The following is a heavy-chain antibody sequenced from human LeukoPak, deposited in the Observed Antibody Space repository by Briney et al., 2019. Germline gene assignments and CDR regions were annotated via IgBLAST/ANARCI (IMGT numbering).Heavy chain of an antibody. V-gene: IGHV4-59*01. CDR1: GFTFSSYW. CDR2: FSYSGST. J-gene: IGHJ4*02. CDR3: ARAPPSISAAYFFDY. Sequence: GSLRLSCAASGFTFSSYWMSWVRQAPEKGLEWIAYFSYSGSTDYNPSLKSRVSISVDTSKNQFSLKLNSVTAADTAVYYCARAPPSISAAYFFDYWGQGTLLTVSS. D-gene: IGHD6-13*01.